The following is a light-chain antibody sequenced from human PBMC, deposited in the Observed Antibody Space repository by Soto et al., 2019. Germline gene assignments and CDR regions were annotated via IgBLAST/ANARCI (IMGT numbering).Light chain of an antibody. J-gene: IGKJ3*01. CDR1: QSISSY. CDR3: QQSYDTPFT. CDR2: AVS. Sequence: DIQMTQSPSSLSASIGDRVTITCRASQSISSYLNWYQQKPGKAPKLLMYAVSTLQSGVPSRFSGSGSGTDFTLTISSLQPEDFATYFCQQSYDTPFTFGPGTKVDL. V-gene: IGKV1-39*01.